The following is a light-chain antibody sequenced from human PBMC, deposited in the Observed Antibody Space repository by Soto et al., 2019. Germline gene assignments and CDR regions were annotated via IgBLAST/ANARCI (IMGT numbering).Light chain of an antibody. V-gene: IGLV1-40*01. Sequence: QPVLTQPPSVSGAPGQRVTISCTGSSSNIGAPFDVHWYQHLPGTAPKLLIYGNTNRPSGVPDRFSASKSGTSASLAITGLQAEDEAEYYCQSYDSSLSGDVVFGGGTKLTVL. J-gene: IGLJ2*01. CDR1: SSNIGAPFD. CDR2: GNT. CDR3: QSYDSSLSGDVV.